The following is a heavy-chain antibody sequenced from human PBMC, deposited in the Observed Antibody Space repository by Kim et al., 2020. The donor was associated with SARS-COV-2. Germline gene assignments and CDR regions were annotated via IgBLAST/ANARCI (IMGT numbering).Heavy chain of an antibody. J-gene: IGHJ4*02. D-gene: IGHD3-22*01. CDR1: GYTFTSYA. Sequence: ASVKVSCKASGYTFTSYAMNWVRQAPGQGLEWMGWINTNTGNPTYAQGFTGRFVFSLDTSVSTAYLQISSLKAEDTAVYYCARSADQSYYYDSSGYHPRDYWGQGTLVTVSS. V-gene: IGHV7-4-1*02. CDR2: INTNTGNP. CDR3: ARSADQSYYYDSSGYHPRDY.